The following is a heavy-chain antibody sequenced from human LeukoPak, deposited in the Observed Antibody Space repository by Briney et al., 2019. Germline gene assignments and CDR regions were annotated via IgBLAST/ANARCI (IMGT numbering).Heavy chain of an antibody. CDR1: GYTFTDYH. V-gene: IGHV1-2*02. Sequence: GASVKVSCKAFGYTFTDYHMHWVRQAPGQGLEWMGWINPNSGNTNSAQTFQGRVTITRDNTNNTVYLELNSLRSDDTAVFYCGTLMAHLDYWGQGTLVTVSS. D-gene: IGHD2-8*01. J-gene: IGHJ4*02. CDR3: GTLMAHLDY. CDR2: INPNSGNT.